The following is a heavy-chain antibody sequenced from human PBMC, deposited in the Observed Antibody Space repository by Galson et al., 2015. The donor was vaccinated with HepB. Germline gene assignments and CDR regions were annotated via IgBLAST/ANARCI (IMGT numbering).Heavy chain of an antibody. D-gene: IGHD2-21*02. CDR1: GGTFSSYA. CDR3: ARVGAYCGGDCFPYFQH. V-gene: IGHV1-69*13. CDR2: IIPIFGIA. J-gene: IGHJ1*01. Sequence: SVKVSCKASGGTFSSYAISWVRQAPGQGLEWMGGIIPIFGIANYAQKFQGRVTITADESTSTAYMELSSLRSEDTAVYYCARVGAYCGGDCFPYFQHWGQGTLVTVSS.